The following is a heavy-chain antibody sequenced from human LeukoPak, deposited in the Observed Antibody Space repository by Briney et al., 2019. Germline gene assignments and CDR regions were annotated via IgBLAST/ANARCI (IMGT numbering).Heavy chain of an antibody. CDR2: ISWNSGSI. D-gene: IGHD3-22*01. V-gene: IGHV3-9*01. J-gene: IGHJ4*02. CDR1: GFTFDDYA. Sequence: GGSLRLSCAASGFTFDDYAMHWVRQAPGKGLEWVSGISWNSGSIGYADPVKGRFTISRDNAKNSLYLQMNSLRAEDTALYYCAKVYYYDSSGYSYYFDYWGQGTLVTVSS. CDR3: AKVYYYDSSGYSYYFDY.